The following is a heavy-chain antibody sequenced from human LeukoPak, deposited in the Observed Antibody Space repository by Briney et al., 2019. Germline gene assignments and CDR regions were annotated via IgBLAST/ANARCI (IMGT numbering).Heavy chain of an antibody. CDR1: GGSISSYY. CDR3: ARDRRYYDSSGYWYFDY. D-gene: IGHD3-22*01. CDR2: IYTSGST. V-gene: IGHV4-4*07. J-gene: IGHJ4*02. Sequence: SETLSLTCTVSGGSISSYYWSWIRQPAGKGLEWIGRIYTSGSTTYNPSLKSRVTMSVDTSKNQFSLKLSSVTAADTAVYYCARDRRYYDSSGYWYFDYWGQGTLVTVSS.